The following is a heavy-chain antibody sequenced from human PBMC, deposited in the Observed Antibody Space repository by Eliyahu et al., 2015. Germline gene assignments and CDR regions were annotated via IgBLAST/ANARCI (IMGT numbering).Heavy chain of an antibody. D-gene: IGHD3/OR15-3a*01. CDR3: TRDGTEDLDNTDGIDY. CDR1: GFSISVGYX. CDR2: IYHSGSS. J-gene: IGHJ4*02. V-gene: IGHV4-38-2*02. Sequence: QXQLQESGPGLVKPSETLSLTXAVXGFSISVGYXWAWIRQSPGKGLEWIGSIYHSGSSYYNPSLKSRVTISVDTSKNQFSLELNSVTAADTALYYCTRDGTEDLDNTDGIDYWGQGTLVTVSS.